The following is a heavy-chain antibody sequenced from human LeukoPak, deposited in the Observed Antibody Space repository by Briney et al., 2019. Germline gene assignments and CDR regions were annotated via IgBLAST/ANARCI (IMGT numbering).Heavy chain of an antibody. V-gene: IGHV4-34*01. CDR3: ATVIQRASPNLFDP. CDR2: INHRGST. CDR1: GGSFSGYY. Sequence: PSETLSLTCAVYGGSFSGYYWSWIRQPPGKGLEWIGEINHRGSTNYNPSLRSPVTISVDTSKNQFSLTLSSVTAADTPVYYCATVIQRASPNLFDPGGQGTRDTVST. J-gene: IGHJ5*02. D-gene: IGHD1-1*01.